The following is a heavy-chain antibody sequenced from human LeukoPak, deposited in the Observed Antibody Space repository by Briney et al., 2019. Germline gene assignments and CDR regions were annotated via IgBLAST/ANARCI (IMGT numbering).Heavy chain of an antibody. CDR3: ARRSGSTSLAFDI. V-gene: IGHV3-30*02. D-gene: IGHD3-10*01. J-gene: IGHJ3*02. CDR2: IRYDGSNK. CDR1: GFTFSSYG. Sequence: GGSLRLSCAASGFTFSSYGMHWVRQAPGKGLEWVAFIRYDGSNKYYADSVKGRFTISRDNSKNTLYLQMNSLRAEDTAVYYCARRSGSTSLAFDIWGRGTMVTVSS.